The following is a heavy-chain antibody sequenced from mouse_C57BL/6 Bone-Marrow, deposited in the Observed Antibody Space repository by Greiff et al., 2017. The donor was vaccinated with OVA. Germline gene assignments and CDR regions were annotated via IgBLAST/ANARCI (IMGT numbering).Heavy chain of an antibody. V-gene: IGHV5-12*01. D-gene: IGHD2-1*01. J-gene: IGHJ1*03. CDR2: ISNGGGST. CDR3: ARHRYYCNYWYFDV. CDR1: GFTFSDYY. Sequence: EVKLVESGGGLVQPGGSLKLSCAASGFTFSDYYMYWVRQTPEKRLEWVAYISNGGGSTYYPGTVKGRFTISRANAKSTLSLQMSRLKSEDTAMEDCARHRYYCNYWYFDVWGTGTTVTVSS.